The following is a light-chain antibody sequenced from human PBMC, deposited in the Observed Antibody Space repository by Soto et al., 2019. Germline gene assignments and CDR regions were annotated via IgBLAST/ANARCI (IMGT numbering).Light chain of an antibody. Sequence: IQRTHSPSSLSASVVDRVPITCRASQSISSYLNWYQQKPGKAPKLLIYAASSLQSGVPSRFSGSGSGTDFTLTISSLQPEDFATYFCQQTYITPFTFGQGTRLEIK. V-gene: IGKV1-39*01. CDR2: AAS. CDR3: QQTYITPFT. J-gene: IGKJ5*01. CDR1: QSISSY.